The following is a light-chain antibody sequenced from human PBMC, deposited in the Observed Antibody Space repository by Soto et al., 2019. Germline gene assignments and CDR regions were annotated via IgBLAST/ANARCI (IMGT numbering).Light chain of an antibody. CDR2: GIS. CDR1: SSNIGANYD. J-gene: IGLJ2*01. V-gene: IGLV1-40*01. Sequence: QLVLTQPPSVSGAPGQRVTISCTGSSSNIGANYDVHWYQQLPGTAPKLIIYGISNRPSGVPDRFSGSRSGTSASLAITGLQAEDAADYYCQSYDNRLSGSVVFGGGTKLTVL. CDR3: QSYDNRLSGSVV.